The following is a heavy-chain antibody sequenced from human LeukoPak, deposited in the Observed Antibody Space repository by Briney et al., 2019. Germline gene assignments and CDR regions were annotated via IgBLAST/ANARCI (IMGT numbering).Heavy chain of an antibody. CDR2: ISGSGDST. Sequence: PGGSLRLSCAASGFTFSNYAMSWVRQAPGKGLEWVSIISGSGDSTYYADSVKGRFTIFRDNSKNTLYLQMNSLRAEDTAVYHCANGWSPDYWGRGTLVTVSS. CDR1: GFTFSNYA. D-gene: IGHD2-15*01. V-gene: IGHV3-23*01. CDR3: ANGWSPDY. J-gene: IGHJ4*02.